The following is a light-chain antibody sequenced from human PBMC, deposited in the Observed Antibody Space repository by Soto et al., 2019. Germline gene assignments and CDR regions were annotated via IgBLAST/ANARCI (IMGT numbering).Light chain of an antibody. J-gene: IGLJ2*01. CDR3: QSYDSNLSGSYVV. CDR1: SSNIGAGYD. CDR2: GNS. V-gene: IGLV1-40*01. Sequence: QTVVTQPPSVSGAPGQRVTISCTGSSSNIGAGYDVHWYQQLPGTAPKLLIYGNSNRPSGVPDRFSGSKSGTSASLAITGLQAEDEADYYCQSYDSNLSGSYVVFGGGTKLTVL.